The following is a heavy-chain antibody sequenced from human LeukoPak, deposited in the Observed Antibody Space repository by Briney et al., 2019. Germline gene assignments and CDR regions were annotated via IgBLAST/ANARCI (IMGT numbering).Heavy chain of an antibody. Sequence: PSETLSLTCTVSGGSISRGGYYWSWIRQHPGKGLEWIGYIYYSGSTYYNPSLKSRVTISVDTSKNQFSLKLSSVTAADTAVYYCARDRIAAAGVPNYYYYYGMDVWGQGTTVTVSS. CDR3: ARDRIAAAGVPNYYYYYGMDV. V-gene: IGHV4-31*03. CDR1: GGSISRGGYY. D-gene: IGHD6-13*01. CDR2: IYYSGST. J-gene: IGHJ6*02.